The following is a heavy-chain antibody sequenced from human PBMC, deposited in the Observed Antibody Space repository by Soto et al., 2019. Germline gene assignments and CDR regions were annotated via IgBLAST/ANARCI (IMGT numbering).Heavy chain of an antibody. Sequence: ASVKVSCKVSGYTLTELSMHWVRQAPGKGLEWMGGFDPEDGETIYAQKFQGRVTMTEDTSTDTAYMELSSLRSEDTAVYYCAIDLSITMVRGVMPIWGQGTLVTVSS. V-gene: IGHV1-24*01. J-gene: IGHJ4*02. CDR2: FDPEDGET. D-gene: IGHD3-10*01. CDR1: GYTLTELS. CDR3: AIDLSITMVRGVMPI.